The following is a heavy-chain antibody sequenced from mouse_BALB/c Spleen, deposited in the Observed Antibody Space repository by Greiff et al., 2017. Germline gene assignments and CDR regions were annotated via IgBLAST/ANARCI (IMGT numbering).Heavy chain of an antibody. V-gene: IGHV5-17*02. CDR1: GFTFSSFG. CDR3: ARYYRYYFDY. Sequence: EVHLVESGGGLVQPGGSRKLSCAASGFTFSSFGMHWVRQAPEKGLEWVAYISSGSSTIYYADTVKGRFTISRDNPKNTLFLQMTSLRSEDTAMYYCARYYRYYFDYWGQGTTLTVSS. D-gene: IGHD2-14*01. J-gene: IGHJ2*01. CDR2: ISSGSSTI.